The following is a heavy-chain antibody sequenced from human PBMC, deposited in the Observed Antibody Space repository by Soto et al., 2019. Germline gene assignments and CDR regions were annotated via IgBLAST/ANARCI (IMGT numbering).Heavy chain of an antibody. D-gene: IGHD3-3*01. Sequence: QVTLKESGPVLVKPTETLTLTCTVSRFSLSNARMGVSWIRQPPGKALEWLAHIFSNDEKSYSTSLKSRLTISKDTSKGQVVLTMTNMDPVDTATYYCARIRMEWLTTGWFDPWGQGTLVTVSS. CDR1: RFSLSNARMG. CDR2: IFSNDEK. CDR3: ARIRMEWLTTGWFDP. V-gene: IGHV2-26*01. J-gene: IGHJ5*02.